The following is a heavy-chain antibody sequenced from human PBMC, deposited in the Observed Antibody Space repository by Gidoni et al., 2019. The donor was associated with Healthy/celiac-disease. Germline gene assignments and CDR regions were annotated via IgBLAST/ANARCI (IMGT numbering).Heavy chain of an antibody. D-gene: IGHD5-18*01. CDR1: GFTFSSYS. CDR2: ISSSSSYI. CDR3: ARDGPSGYRPIIMDAAGD. V-gene: IGHV3-21*01. Sequence: EVQLVESGGGLVKPGGSLRLSCAASGFTFSSYSRNWVRQAPGKGLEWVSSISSSSSYIYYADSVKGRFTISRDNAKNSLYLQMNSLRAEDTAVYYCARDGPSGYRPIIMDAAGDWGQGTLVTVSS. J-gene: IGHJ4*02.